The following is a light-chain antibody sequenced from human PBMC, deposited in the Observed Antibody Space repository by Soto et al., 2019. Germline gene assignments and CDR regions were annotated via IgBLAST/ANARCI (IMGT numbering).Light chain of an antibody. V-gene: IGKV1-9*01. CDR1: QGISSY. CDR2: AAS. Sequence: DIQLTQSPSFLSASLGDRVTITCRASQGISSYLAWYQQKPGKAPKLLIYAASTLQSGVPSRFSGSGSGTDFTLTISSLEPEDFAVYYCQQRSNWPITFGQGTRLEI. CDR3: QQRSNWPIT. J-gene: IGKJ5*01.